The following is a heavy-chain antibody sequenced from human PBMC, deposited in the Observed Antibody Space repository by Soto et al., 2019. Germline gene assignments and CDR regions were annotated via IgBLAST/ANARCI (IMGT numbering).Heavy chain of an antibody. V-gene: IGHV3-72*01. CDR2: IKNKANSYTT. CDR1: GFTFSDHY. CDR3: AREDYNSGCYYFDY. Sequence: EVQLVESGGGLVQPGGSLRLSCAASGFTFSDHYMDWVRQAPGKGLEWVGRIKNKANSYTTEYAASVKGRFTISRDDSKNSLYLQMNSLKTEDTAVYYCAREDYNSGCYYFDYWGQGTLVTVSS. J-gene: IGHJ4*02. D-gene: IGHD6-19*01.